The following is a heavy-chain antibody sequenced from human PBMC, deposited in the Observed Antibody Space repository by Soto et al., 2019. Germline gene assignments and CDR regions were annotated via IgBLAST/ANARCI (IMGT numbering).Heavy chain of an antibody. Sequence: GGSLRLSCAASGFTFSSYAMHWVRQAPGKGLEWVAVISYDGSNKYYADSVKGRFTISRDNSKNTLYLQMNSLRAEDTAVYYCARVGPGDFWSGYPYYYGMDVWGQGTTVTV. J-gene: IGHJ6*02. D-gene: IGHD3-3*01. CDR2: ISYDGSNK. V-gene: IGHV3-30-3*01. CDR1: GFTFSSYA. CDR3: ARVGPGDFWSGYPYYYGMDV.